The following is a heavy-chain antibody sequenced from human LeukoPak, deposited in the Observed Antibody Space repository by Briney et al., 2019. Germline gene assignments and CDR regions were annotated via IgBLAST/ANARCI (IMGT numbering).Heavy chain of an antibody. CDR3: AKDTWGSGYFDY. J-gene: IGHJ4*02. Sequence: GGSLRLSCAASGFTFDDYTMHWVRHAPGKGVEWVSLISWDGGSTYYADSVKGRFTISRDNSKNSLYLQMNSLRTEDTALYYCAKDTWGSGYFDYWGQGTLVTVSS. V-gene: IGHV3-43*01. D-gene: IGHD3-10*01. CDR1: GFTFDDYT. CDR2: ISWDGGST.